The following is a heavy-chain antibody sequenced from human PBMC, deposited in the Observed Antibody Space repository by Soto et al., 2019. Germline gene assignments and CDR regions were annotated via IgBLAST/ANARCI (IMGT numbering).Heavy chain of an antibody. CDR1: GFTFSSYS. J-gene: IGHJ4*02. V-gene: IGHV3-48*02. CDR3: ARVREEGNYDFWSGYSPPGY. Sequence: GGSLRLSCAASGFTFSSYSMNWVRQAPGKGLEWVSYISSSSSTIYYADSVKGRFTISRDNAKNSLYLQMDSLRDEDTAVYYCARVREEGNYDFWSGYSPPGYWGQGTLVTVSS. D-gene: IGHD3-3*01. CDR2: ISSSSSTI.